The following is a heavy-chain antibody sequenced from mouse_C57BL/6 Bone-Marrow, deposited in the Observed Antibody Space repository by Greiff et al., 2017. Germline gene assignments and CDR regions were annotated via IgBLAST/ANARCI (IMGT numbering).Heavy chain of an antibody. J-gene: IGHJ2*01. CDR3: ARGDYFDY. V-gene: IGHV1-54*01. CDR1: GYAFTSYL. Sequence: QVQLQQSGAELVRPGTSVKVSCKASGYAFTSYLIEWVKQRPGQGLEWIGVINPGSGGTNYNEKFKGKATLNAYKSSSTAYMQLSSLTSEDSAVYFCARGDYFDYWGQGTTLTVSS. CDR2: INPGSGGT.